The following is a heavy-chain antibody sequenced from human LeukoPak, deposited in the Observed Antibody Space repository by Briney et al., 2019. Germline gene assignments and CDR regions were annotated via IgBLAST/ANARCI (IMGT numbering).Heavy chain of an antibody. V-gene: IGHV3-7*01. J-gene: IGHJ4*02. D-gene: IGHD3-10*01. CDR2: IRQDGTEK. Sequence: GGSLRLSCAGSGFSFTTYWMSWVRQAPGRGLEWVANIRQDGTEKYYVDSVKGRFTISRDNAKNSLYLQMNSLRVEDTVVYYCAKLAKYFYGSETYYFFEHWGQGTPVTASS. CDR3: AKLAKYFYGSETYYFFEH. CDR1: GFSFTTYW.